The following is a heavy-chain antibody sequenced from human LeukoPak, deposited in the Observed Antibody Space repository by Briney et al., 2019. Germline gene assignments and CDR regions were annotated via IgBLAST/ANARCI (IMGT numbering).Heavy chain of an antibody. CDR3: ARMGLGYCSGVSCYSIDY. CDR1: GFTFSSYG. J-gene: IGHJ4*02. CDR2: IRYDGSNK. V-gene: IGHV3-30*02. Sequence: GGSLRLSCAASGFTFSSYGMHWVRQAPGKGLEWVAFIRYDGSNKYYADSVKGRFTISRDNSKNTLYLQMNSLRAEDTAVYYCARMGLGYCSGVSCYSIDYWGQGTLVTVSS. D-gene: IGHD2-15*01.